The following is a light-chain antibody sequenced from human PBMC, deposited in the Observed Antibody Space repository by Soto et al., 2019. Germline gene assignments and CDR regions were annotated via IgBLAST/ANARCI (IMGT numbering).Light chain of an antibody. CDR1: SSNVGKNY. Sequence: QAVVTQPPSVSAAPGQPISIPCSGSSSNVGKNYVSWYQQLPGTAPKLLIYDNSQRPSGIPDRFSGSKSGTSATLGITGLQAGDEADYYCGTWDSSLSGVVLGGGTKVTVL. J-gene: IGLJ2*01. CDR3: GTWDSSLSGVV. V-gene: IGLV1-51*01. CDR2: DNS.